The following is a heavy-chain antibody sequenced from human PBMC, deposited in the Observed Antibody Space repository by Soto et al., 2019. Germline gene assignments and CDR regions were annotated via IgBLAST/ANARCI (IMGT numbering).Heavy chain of an antibody. J-gene: IGHJ4*02. V-gene: IGHV1-2*02. CDR1: GYSFTGHY. CDR3: GRGRSGQIVVFY. CDR2: IGPESGAT. Sequence: ASVKVSCKASGYSFTGHYIHWVRQAPEQGPEWMGEIGPESGATRYAQKFQGRVTMTMDTSITTVYMELNNLRPDDTAIYYCGRGRSGQIVVFYWGQGTPVTVSS. D-gene: IGHD1-26*01.